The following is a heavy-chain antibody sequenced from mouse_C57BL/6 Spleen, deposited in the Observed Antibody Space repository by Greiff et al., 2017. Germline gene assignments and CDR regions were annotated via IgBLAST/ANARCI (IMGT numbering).Heavy chain of an antibody. D-gene: IGHD1-1*01. CDR2: INPNNGGT. CDR3: AGPHYSGSDY. CDR1: GYTFTDYY. Sequence: EVQLQQSGPELVKPGASVKISCKASGYTFTDYYMNWVQQSHGKSLEWIGAINPNNGGTSYNQKFKGKATLTVDKSSSTAYMEHRSLTSEDSAVWYYAGPHYSGSDYWGQGTTLTVSS. J-gene: IGHJ2*01. V-gene: IGHV1-26*01.